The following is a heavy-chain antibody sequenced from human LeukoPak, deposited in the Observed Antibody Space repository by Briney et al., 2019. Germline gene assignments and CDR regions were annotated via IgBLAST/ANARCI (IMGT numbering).Heavy chain of an antibody. CDR2: IYPNSGGT. CDR3: ARAERITIFGEVNGEAFDI. CDR1: GYTFTGYY. V-gene: IGHV1-2*02. J-gene: IGHJ3*02. Sequence: ASVKVSCKASGYTFTGYYMHWVRQAPGQGLEWMGWIYPNSGGTNYAQKFQGRVTMTRDTSISTAYMELSRLRSDDTAVYYCARAERITIFGEVNGEAFDIWVQGTMVTVSS. D-gene: IGHD3-3*01.